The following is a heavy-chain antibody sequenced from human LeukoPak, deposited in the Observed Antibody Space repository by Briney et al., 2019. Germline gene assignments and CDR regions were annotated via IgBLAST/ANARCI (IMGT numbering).Heavy chain of an antibody. CDR2: IYYSGST. CDR1: GGSISSYY. CDR3: ARDTTPTGYCSGGSCYGRADAFDI. V-gene: IGHV4-59*01. Sequence: SETLSLTCTVSGGSISSYYWSWIRQPPGKGLEWIGYIYYSGSTNYNPSLKSRVTISVDTSKNQFSLKLSSVTAADTAVYYCARDTTPTGYCSGGSCYGRADAFDIWGQGTMVTVSS. J-gene: IGHJ3*02. D-gene: IGHD2-15*01.